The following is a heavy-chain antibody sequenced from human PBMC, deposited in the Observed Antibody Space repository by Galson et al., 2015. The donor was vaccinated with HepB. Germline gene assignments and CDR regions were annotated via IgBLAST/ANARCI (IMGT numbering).Heavy chain of an antibody. Sequence: CAISGDSVSSNSATWNWIRQSPSRGLEWLGRTYYRSKWYNDYAVSVKSRISIDPDTSKNQFSLQLNSVAPEDTAIYYCARDMDPTSGRYYGLHYYYSYGLDVWGQGTTVTVSS. CDR1: GDSVSSNSAT. J-gene: IGHJ6*02. CDR3: ARDMDPTSGRYYGLHYYYSYGLDV. CDR2: TYYRSKWYN. V-gene: IGHV6-1*01. D-gene: IGHD1-26*01.